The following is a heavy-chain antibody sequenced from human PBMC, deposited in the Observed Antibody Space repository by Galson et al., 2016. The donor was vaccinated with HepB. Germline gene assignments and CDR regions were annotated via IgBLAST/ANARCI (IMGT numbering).Heavy chain of an antibody. Sequence: SLRLSCAASDFTFSTYAMHWVRQSPGKGLEWVAVISYDGSNTYYADSVKGRFTISSNNSKNTLYLQMNSLRAEDTAVYYCAREIGGSYFDAFDIWGQGTMVTVSS. D-gene: IGHD1-26*01. CDR2: ISYDGSNT. CDR3: AREIGGSYFDAFDI. CDR1: DFTFSTYA. V-gene: IGHV3-30*04. J-gene: IGHJ3*02.